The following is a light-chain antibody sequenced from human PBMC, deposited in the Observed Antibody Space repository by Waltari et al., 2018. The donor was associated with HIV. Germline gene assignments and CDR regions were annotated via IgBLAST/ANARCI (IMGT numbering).Light chain of an antibody. CDR2: KAS. Sequence: DIQMTQSPSTLSASVGDRVTITCRASQSISSWLAWYQQKPGRAPKLLIYKASSLESGVPSRFSGSGSGTEFTLTISSLQPDDFATYYCQQYNSYPYTFGQGTKLEIK. CDR1: QSISSW. J-gene: IGKJ2*01. V-gene: IGKV1-5*03. CDR3: QQYNSYPYT.